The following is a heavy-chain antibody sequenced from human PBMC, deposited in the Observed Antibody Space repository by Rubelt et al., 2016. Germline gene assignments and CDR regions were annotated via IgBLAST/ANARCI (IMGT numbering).Heavy chain of an antibody. D-gene: IGHD1-1*01. V-gene: IGHV4-39*01. CDR1: GDSISTSRYY. Sequence: QLQLQESGPGLVKPSETLSLTCAVSGDSISTSRYYWGWIRQPPGEGLEWIGAIYYSGNTYYNPSLKSRVTMSVDTSKDPFSLKVNSVPAADTAVYYCARGGTITQLDAFDIWGQGTMVTVSS. CDR3: ARGGTITQLDAFDI. J-gene: IGHJ3*02. CDR2: IYYSGNT.